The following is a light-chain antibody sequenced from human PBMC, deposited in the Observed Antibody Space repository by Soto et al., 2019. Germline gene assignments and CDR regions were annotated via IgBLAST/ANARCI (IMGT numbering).Light chain of an antibody. V-gene: IGKV1-5*03. CDR1: QSISSW. Sequence: DIQMTQSPSTLSASVGDRVTITCRASQSISSWLAWYQQKPGKAPKLLIYKASSLESGVPSRFSGSGSGTEFPLTISSLQPDDFATYYCQQYNSYRETFGQGTKVEIK. J-gene: IGKJ1*01. CDR2: KAS. CDR3: QQYNSYRET.